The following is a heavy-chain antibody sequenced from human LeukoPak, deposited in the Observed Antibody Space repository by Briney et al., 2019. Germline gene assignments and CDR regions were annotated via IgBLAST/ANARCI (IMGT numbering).Heavy chain of an antibody. CDR2: IWYDGSNK. CDR3: ARGKGYYDSSGYPYYFDY. CDR1: GFTFSSYA. J-gene: IGHJ4*02. V-gene: IGHV3-33*08. D-gene: IGHD3-22*01. Sequence: GGSLRLSCAASGFTFSSYAMSWVRQAPGKGLEWVAVIWYDGSNKYYADSVKGRFTISRDNSKNTLYLQMNSLRAEDTAVYYCARGKGYYDSSGYPYYFDYWGQGTLVTVSS.